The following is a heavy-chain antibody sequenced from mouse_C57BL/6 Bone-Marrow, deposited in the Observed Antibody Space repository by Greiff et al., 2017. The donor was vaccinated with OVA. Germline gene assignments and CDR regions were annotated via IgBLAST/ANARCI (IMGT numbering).Heavy chain of an antibody. CDR2: IYPRSGNT. Sequence: QVQLQQSGAELARPGASVKLSCKASGYTFTSYGISWVKQRTGQGLEWIGEIYPRSGNTYYNEKFKGKATLTADKSSSTAYMELRSLTSEDSAVYFCAGGDGTTVASYWYFEVWGKGTTVTVSS. D-gene: IGHD1-1*01. J-gene: IGHJ1*03. V-gene: IGHV1-81*01. CDR1: GYTFTSYG. CDR3: AGGDGTTVASYWYFEV.